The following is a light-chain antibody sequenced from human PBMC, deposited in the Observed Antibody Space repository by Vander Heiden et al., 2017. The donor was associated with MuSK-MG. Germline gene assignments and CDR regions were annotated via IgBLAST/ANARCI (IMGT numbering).Light chain of an antibody. Sequence: QSVLTQPPSVSGAAGQRVTIYCTGSSSNIGVGYDVHWYQQLPATAPKLLIFANNNRPSGVPDRFSGSKSDTSASPETTGLQAEDEADDYCQWSDSRLSALVFGGETKITVL. V-gene: IGLV1-40*01. CDR2: ANN. CDR1: SSNIGVGYD. CDR3: QWSDSRLSALV. J-gene: IGLJ3*02.